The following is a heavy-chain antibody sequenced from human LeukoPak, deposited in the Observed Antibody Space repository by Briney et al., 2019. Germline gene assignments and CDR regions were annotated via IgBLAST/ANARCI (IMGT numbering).Heavy chain of an antibody. CDR3: ARRDISSGWSFDY. D-gene: IGHD6-19*01. V-gene: IGHV4-4*07. CDR1: GGSISNYR. Sequence: SETLSLTCTVSGGSISNYRWSWVRQPAGQGLEWIGQIQTSGSTNYNPPLKSRVTTSIDTTEDQVSLTIRSVTAADTAFYYCARRDISSGWSFDYWGQGTLVTVSS. J-gene: IGHJ4*02. CDR2: IQTSGST.